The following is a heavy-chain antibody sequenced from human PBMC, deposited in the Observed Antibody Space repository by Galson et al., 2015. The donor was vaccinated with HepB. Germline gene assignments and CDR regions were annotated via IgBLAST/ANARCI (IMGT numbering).Heavy chain of an antibody. CDR1: GFTFSSYG. CDR2: IWYDGSNK. Sequence: LRLSCAASGFTFSSYGMHWVRQAPGKGLEWVAVIWYDGSNKYYADSVKGRFTISRDNSKNTLYLQMNSLRAEDTAVYYCARDRVTMVRGDDAFDIWGQGTMVTVSS. V-gene: IGHV3-33*08. CDR3: ARDRVTMVRGDDAFDI. D-gene: IGHD3-10*01. J-gene: IGHJ3*02.